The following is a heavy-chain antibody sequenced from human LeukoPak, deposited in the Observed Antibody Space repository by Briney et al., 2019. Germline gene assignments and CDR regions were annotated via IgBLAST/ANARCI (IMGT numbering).Heavy chain of an antibody. CDR3: ARTMRSAGAFWFDP. V-gene: IGHV1-2*02. J-gene: IGHJ5*02. CDR1: GYTFTGYY. Sequence: ASVKVSCQASGYTFTGYYMHWVRQAPGQGLEWMGWMNPNTGGTNYAQKFQGRVTMTRDRSISTAYIELSRLRSDDTAVYYCARTMRSAGAFWFDPWGQGTLVTVSS. CDR2: MNPNTGGT. D-gene: IGHD3-3*01.